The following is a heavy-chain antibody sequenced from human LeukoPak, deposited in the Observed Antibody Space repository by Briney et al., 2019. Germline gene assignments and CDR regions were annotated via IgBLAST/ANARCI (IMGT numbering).Heavy chain of an antibody. V-gene: IGHV3-30-3*02. J-gene: IGHJ6*02. CDR2: ISYDGSNK. CDR1: GFTFSSYA. D-gene: IGHD6-6*01. Sequence: GGSLRLSCAASGFTFSSYAMSWVRQAPGKGLEWVAVISYDGSNKYYADSVKGRFTTSRDNSKNTLYLQMNSLRAEDTAVYYCAKPVLDAYGMDVWGQGTTVTVSS. CDR3: AKPVLDAYGMDV.